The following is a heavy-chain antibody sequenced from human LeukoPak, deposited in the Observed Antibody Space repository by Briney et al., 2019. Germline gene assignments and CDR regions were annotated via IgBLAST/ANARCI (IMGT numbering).Heavy chain of an antibody. CDR1: GCTFSSYA. CDR2: IIPILGIA. J-gene: IGHJ4*02. CDR3: ARGGIGVAGTLDY. D-gene: IGHD6-19*01. Sequence: ASVKVSCKASGCTFSSYAISWVRQAPGQGLEWMGRIIPILGIANYAQKLQGRVTITVDKSTSTAYMALSRLRSDDTAVYYCARGGIGVAGTLDYWGQGNLVTVSS. V-gene: IGHV1-69*04.